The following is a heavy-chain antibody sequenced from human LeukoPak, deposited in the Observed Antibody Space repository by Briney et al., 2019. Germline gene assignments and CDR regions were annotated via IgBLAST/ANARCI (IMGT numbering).Heavy chain of an antibody. CDR2: IIPIFGTA. CDR3: ARGNWELLLTCYYYYMDV. CDR1: GGTFSSYA. D-gene: IGHD1-26*01. Sequence: GASVKVSCKASGGTFSSYAISWVRQAPGQGLEWMGGIIPIFGTANYAQKFQGRVTITTDESTSTAYMELSSLRSEDTAVYYCARGNWELLLTCYYYYMDVWGKGTTVTVSS. V-gene: IGHV1-69*05. J-gene: IGHJ6*03.